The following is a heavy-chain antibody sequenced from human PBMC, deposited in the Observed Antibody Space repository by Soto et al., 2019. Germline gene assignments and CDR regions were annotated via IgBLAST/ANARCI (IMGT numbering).Heavy chain of an antibody. V-gene: IGHV3-74*01. D-gene: IGHD3-10*01. CDR2: INGDGSGT. J-gene: IGHJ4*02. CDR3: ARGIFGSGTANDY. Sequence: EVQLVESGGGLVQPGGSLRLSCAASGFTFSGSWMHWVRQAPGKGLVWVSRINGDGSGTSYADFVKGRFTISRDDAKNMLFLQTYGLRAEDAAVYYSARGIFGSGTANDYWGQGPLVTVSS. CDR1: GFTFSGSW.